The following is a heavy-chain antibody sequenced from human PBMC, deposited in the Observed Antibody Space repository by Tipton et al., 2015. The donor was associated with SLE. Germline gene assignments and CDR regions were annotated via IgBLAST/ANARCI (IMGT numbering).Heavy chain of an antibody. J-gene: IGHJ4*02. CDR1: GGSLSSDY. D-gene: IGHD3-3*01. V-gene: IGHV4-59*01. CDR3: ARADYYDFWSGYYSG. Sequence: TLSLTCTVSGGSLSSDYWSWIRQPPGKGLEWIGYIYYSGSTNYNPSLKSRVTISVDTSKNQFSLKLSSVTAADTAVYYCARADYYDFWSGYYSGWGQGTLVTVSS. CDR2: IYYSGST.